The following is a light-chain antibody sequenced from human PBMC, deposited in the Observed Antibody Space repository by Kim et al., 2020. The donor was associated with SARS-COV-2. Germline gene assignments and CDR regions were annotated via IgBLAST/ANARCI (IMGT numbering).Light chain of an antibody. J-gene: IGLJ3*02. CDR2: EVT. CDR1: SSDVGNYNL. V-gene: IGLV2-23*02. CDR3: CSYAGSSTFV. Sequence: QSALTQPASVSGSPGQSITISCTGTSSDVGNYNLVSWYQQHPGKAPKLIIYEVTKRPSGVSNRFSGSKSGNTASLTFSGLQAEDDADYYCCSYAGSSTFVFGGGTKLTVL.